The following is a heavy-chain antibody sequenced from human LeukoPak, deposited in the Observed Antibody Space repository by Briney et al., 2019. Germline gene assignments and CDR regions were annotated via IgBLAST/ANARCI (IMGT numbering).Heavy chain of an antibody. CDR1: GYRFTSYW. Sequence: GESLQIYCKGSGYRFTSYWIGWVRQMPEKGLEWMGHIYHGDSDTRYSPSCQGQVTISADKSISTANLQWSSLKASDTAMYYCARARSDFWSGYQYSYFDYWGQGTLVTVSS. V-gene: IGHV5-51*01. J-gene: IGHJ4*02. CDR2: IYHGDSDT. D-gene: IGHD3-3*01. CDR3: ARARSDFWSGYQYSYFDY.